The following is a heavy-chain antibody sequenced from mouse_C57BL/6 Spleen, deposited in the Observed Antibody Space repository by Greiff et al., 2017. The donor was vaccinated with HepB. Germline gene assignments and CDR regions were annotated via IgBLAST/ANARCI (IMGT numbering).Heavy chain of an antibody. CDR1: GFNIKDDY. CDR3: TTGIVTHYYAMDY. V-gene: IGHV14-4*01. Sequence: VQLQQSGAELVRPGASVKLSCTASGFNIKDDYMHWVKQRPEQGLEWIGWIDPENGDTEYASKFQGKATITADTASNTAYLQLRSLTSEDTAVYYCTTGIVTHYYAMDYWGQGTSVTVSS. D-gene: IGHD2-5*01. J-gene: IGHJ4*01. CDR2: IDPENGDT.